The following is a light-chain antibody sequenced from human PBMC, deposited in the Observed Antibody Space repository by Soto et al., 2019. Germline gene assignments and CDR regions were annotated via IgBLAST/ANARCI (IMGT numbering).Light chain of an antibody. CDR2: GAS. Sequence: EIVMTQSPATLSVSPGQRATLSCRASQSISSNLAWYQQKPGQAPRLIIYGASSRATGIPDRFSGSGSGTDFTLTIARLEPEDFAVYYCQEYDGAPITFGLGTRLEIK. V-gene: IGKV3-20*01. J-gene: IGKJ5*01. CDR3: QEYDGAPIT. CDR1: QSISSN.